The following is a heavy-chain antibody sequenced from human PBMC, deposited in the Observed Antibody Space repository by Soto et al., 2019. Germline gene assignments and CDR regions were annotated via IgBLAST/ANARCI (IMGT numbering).Heavy chain of an antibody. Sequence: PGGSLRLSCAASGFTFSSYAMSWVRQAPGKGLEWVSAISGSGGSTYYADSVKGRFTISRDNSKNTLYLQMNSLRAEDTAVYYCAKDTHYYGSGSYFDYYYGMDVWGQGTTVTVSS. CDR3: AKDTHYYGSGSYFDYYYGMDV. J-gene: IGHJ6*02. D-gene: IGHD3-10*01. V-gene: IGHV3-23*01. CDR2: ISGSGGST. CDR1: GFTFSSYA.